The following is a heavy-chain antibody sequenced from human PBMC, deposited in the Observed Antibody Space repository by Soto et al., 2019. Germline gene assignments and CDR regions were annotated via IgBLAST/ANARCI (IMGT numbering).Heavy chain of an antibody. D-gene: IGHD3-3*01. Sequence: ASVKVSCKASGYTFTSYGISWVRQAPGQGLEWMGWISAYNGNTNYAQKLQGRVTMTTDTSTSTAYMELRSLRSDDTAVYYCARDSGYDFWSRPGYFDLWGRGTLVTVSS. CDR3: ARDSGYDFWSRPGYFDL. CDR1: GYTFTSYG. V-gene: IGHV1-18*01. J-gene: IGHJ2*01. CDR2: ISAYNGNT.